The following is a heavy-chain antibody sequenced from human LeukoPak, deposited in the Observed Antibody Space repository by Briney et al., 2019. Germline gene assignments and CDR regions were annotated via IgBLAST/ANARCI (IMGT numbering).Heavy chain of an antibody. CDR2: INHSGST. D-gene: IGHD3-10*01. V-gene: IGHV4-34*01. J-gene: IGHJ4*01. CDR1: GGSFSGYY. Sequence: SETLSLTCAVYGGSFSGYYWSWIRQPPGKGLEWIGEINHSGSTNYNPSLKSRVTISVDTSKNQFSLKLSSVTAADTAVYYCARARLSGSYSPANFDYWGHGTLVTVSS. CDR3: ARARLSGSYSPANFDY.